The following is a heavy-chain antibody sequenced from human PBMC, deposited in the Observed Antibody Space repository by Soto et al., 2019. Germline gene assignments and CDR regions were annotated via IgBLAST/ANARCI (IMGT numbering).Heavy chain of an antibody. Sequence: QVQLVESGGGVVQPGRSLRLSCAASGFTFSSFAIHWVRQAPGKGLEWVAVISSDGTNKYYADSVKGRFTISRDDSKNTLYLQMNSLRAEDTAVYYCARVGSSGWSHAFGCWGQGTLVTVSS. CDR2: ISSDGTNK. CDR3: ARVGSSGWSHAFGC. J-gene: IGHJ4*02. CDR1: GFTFSSFA. D-gene: IGHD6-19*01. V-gene: IGHV3-30-3*01.